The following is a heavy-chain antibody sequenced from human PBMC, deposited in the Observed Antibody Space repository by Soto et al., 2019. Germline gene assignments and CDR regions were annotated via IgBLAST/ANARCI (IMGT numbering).Heavy chain of an antibody. J-gene: IGHJ4*02. CDR2: IYPGDSDT. CDR3: ARYSNLWAPGIDY. V-gene: IGHV5-51*01. CDR1: GYNFTSYW. Sequence: PGESLKISCKASGYNFTSYWIGWVRQMPGKGLEWMGIIYPGDSDTRYSPSFQGQVTISADKSISTAYLQWSSLKASDTAMYYCARYSNLWAPGIDYWGQGTLVTVSS. D-gene: IGHD2-15*01.